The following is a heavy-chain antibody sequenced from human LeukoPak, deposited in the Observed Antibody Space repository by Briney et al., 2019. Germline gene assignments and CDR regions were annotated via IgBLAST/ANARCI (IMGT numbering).Heavy chain of an antibody. CDR3: ATGEVGAKKGGYYFDY. CDR2: ISYDGSNK. Sequence: GGSLRLSCAASGFTFSSYGMHWVRQAPGKGLEWVAVISYDGSNKYYADSVKGRFTISRDNSKNTLYLQMNSLRAEDTAVYYCATGEVGAKKGGYYFDYWGQGTLVTVSS. CDR1: GFTFSSYG. J-gene: IGHJ4*02. V-gene: IGHV3-30*03. D-gene: IGHD1-26*01.